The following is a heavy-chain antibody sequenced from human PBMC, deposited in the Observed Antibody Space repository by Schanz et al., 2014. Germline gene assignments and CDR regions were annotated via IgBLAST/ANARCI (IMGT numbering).Heavy chain of an antibody. D-gene: IGHD3-22*01. CDR1: GGTFSSDT. V-gene: IGHV1-69*08. Sequence: QVHLVQSGAEVKKPGSSVKVSCKASGGTFSSDTFSWVRQAPGQGLEWMGRIVPIAGITNYAQRFQGRVTMTADKSADTAYMELSSLRSEDTAVYYCAREVGLYDRGWFDPWGQGTLVTVSS. J-gene: IGHJ5*02. CDR3: AREVGLYDRGWFDP. CDR2: IVPIAGIT.